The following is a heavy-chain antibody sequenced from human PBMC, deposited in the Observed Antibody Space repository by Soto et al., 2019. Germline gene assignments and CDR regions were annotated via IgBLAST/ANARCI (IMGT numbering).Heavy chain of an antibody. CDR3: TASVYDTFLDY. CDR1: GFTFSGSA. V-gene: IGHV3-73*01. D-gene: IGHD5-12*01. J-gene: IGHJ4*02. CDR2: IRNKANNYAT. Sequence: GGSLRLSCAASGFTFSGSAMHWVRQASGKGLEWVARIRNKANNYATTYGASVKGRFTISRDESKNTAYLQMNSLKTEDTAVYYCTASVYDTFLDYWAQGSLVTVSS.